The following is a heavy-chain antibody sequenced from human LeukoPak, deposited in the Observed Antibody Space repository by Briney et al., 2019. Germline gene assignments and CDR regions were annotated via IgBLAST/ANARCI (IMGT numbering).Heavy chain of an antibody. CDR3: ARGGIAVNNWNDDNWFDP. Sequence: PSETLSLTCTVSGGSISRYYWSWIRQPPGKGLEWIGYKDYSGSTNYNRSLKSRVTISVDTSKNQFSLKLSSVTAADTAVYYCARGGIAVNNWNDDNWFDPWGQGTLVTVSS. CDR2: KDYSGST. D-gene: IGHD1-20*01. J-gene: IGHJ5*02. CDR1: GGSISRYY. V-gene: IGHV4-59*01.